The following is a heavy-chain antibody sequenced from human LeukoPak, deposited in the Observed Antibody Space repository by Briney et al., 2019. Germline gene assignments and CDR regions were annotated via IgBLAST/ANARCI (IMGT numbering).Heavy chain of an antibody. CDR2: IYYSGST. CDR1: GGSVSSGSYY. D-gene: IGHD6-13*01. CDR3: ARGGAAAYLLRFGYGFDY. J-gene: IGHJ4*02. V-gene: IGHV4-61*01. Sequence: TSETLSLTCTVSGGSVSSGSYYWSWIRQPPGKGLEWIGYIYYSGSTNYNPSLKSRVTISVDTSKNQFSLKLSSVTAADTAVYYCARGGAAAYLLRFGYGFDYWGQGTLVTVSS.